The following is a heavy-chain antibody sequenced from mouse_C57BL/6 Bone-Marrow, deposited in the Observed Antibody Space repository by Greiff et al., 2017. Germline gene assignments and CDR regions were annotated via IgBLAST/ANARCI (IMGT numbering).Heavy chain of an antibody. CDR1: GYTFTEYT. Sequence: QVHVKQSGAELVKPGASVKLSCKASGYTFTEYTIHWVKQRSGQGLEWIGWFYPGSGSIKYNEKFKDKATLTADKSSSTVYMELSRLTSEDSAVYFCAVGDYYGSSSYFDYWGQGTTLTVSS. CDR3: AVGDYYGSSSYFDY. CDR2: FYPGSGSI. V-gene: IGHV1-62-2*01. J-gene: IGHJ2*01. D-gene: IGHD1-1*01.